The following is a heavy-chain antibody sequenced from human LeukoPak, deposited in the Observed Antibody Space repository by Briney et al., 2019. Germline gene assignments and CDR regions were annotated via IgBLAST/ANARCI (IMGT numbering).Heavy chain of an antibody. J-gene: IGHJ4*02. V-gene: IGHV3-11*05. CDR3: AKVGKIVAGGSPDY. CDR1: GFTFSDYY. D-gene: IGHD6-13*01. Sequence: GGSLRLSCAASGFTFSDYYMSWFRQAPGKGLEWVSNISPSSSSTTYAASVKGRFTISRDNAKNSLYLQMNSLRDVDTAVYYCAKVGKIVAGGSPDYWGQGTLVTVSS. CDR2: ISPSSSST.